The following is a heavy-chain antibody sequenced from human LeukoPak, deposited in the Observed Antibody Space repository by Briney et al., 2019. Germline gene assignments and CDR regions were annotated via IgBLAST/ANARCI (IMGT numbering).Heavy chain of an antibody. CDR1: GFSFSTYA. CDR3: ARPTYSGSYYWFDY. Sequence: GGSLRLSCAASGFSFSTYAMSWVRQAPGKGLEWVSAISATGGSTYYADSVKGRFTISRDNSKNTLYLQMNSLRAEGTAVYYCARPTYSGSYYWFDYWGQGTLVTVSS. D-gene: IGHD1-26*01. J-gene: IGHJ4*02. CDR2: ISATGGST. V-gene: IGHV3-23*01.